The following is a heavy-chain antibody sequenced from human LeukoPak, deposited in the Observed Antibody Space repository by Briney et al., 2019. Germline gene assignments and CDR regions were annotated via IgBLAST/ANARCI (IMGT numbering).Heavy chain of an antibody. CDR1: GFTFSRDI. CDR2: ISSSSSYI. D-gene: IGHD3-3*01. V-gene: IGHV3-21*01. CDR3: AREANYDFQSRYNFDY. J-gene: IGHJ4*02. Sequence: PRGSLRDSRAPSGFTFSRDITYSVRQAPGKGLEWVSSISSSSSYIYYADSVKGRFTISRDNAKNSLYLQMNSLRAEDTAVYYCAREANYDFQSRYNFDYRGQGTLVTVSS.